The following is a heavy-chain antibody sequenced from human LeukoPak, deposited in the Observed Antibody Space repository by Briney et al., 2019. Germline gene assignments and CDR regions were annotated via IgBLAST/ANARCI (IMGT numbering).Heavy chain of an antibody. Sequence: MPAETLSLTCTVSGASISRYYWSWIRQPPGKGLEWIGYIDDGGGTNYNPSLKARVTMSVDTSKNQSSLKLGPVTAADTAVYYCAKSVEGYCRGGSCYYYSYYMDVWGKGTTVTVSS. V-gene: IGHV4-59*01. CDR2: IDDGGGT. CDR1: GASISRYY. J-gene: IGHJ6*03. D-gene: IGHD2-15*01. CDR3: AKSVEGYCRGGSCYYYSYYMDV.